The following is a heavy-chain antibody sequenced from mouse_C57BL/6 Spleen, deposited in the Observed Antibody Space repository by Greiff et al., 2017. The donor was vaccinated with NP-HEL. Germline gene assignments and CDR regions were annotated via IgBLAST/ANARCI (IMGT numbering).Heavy chain of an antibody. D-gene: IGHD4-1*01. CDR1: GYAFSSSW. CDR2: IYPGDGDT. J-gene: IGHJ3*01. V-gene: IGHV1-82*01. Sequence: VQLQQSGPELVKPGASVKISCKASGYAFSSSWMNWVKQRPGKGLEWIGRIYPGDGDTNYNGKFKGKATLTADKSSSTAYMQLSSLTSEDSAVYFCARNNWDLGAYWGQGTLVTVSA. CDR3: ARNNWDLGAY.